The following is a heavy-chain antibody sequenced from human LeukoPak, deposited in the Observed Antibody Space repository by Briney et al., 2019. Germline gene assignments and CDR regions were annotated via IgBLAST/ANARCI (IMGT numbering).Heavy chain of an antibody. V-gene: IGHV3-30*02. CDR2: IRYDGSNK. CDR1: GFTFSSYG. J-gene: IGHJ6*03. D-gene: IGHD3-3*01. Sequence: GGSLRLSCAASGFTFSSYGMHWVRQAPGKGLEWVAFIRYDGSNKYYADSVKGRFTISRDNSKNTLYLQMNSLRAEDTAVYYCAAPPVWSGYYIPYYMDVWGKGTRSPSP. CDR3: AAPPVWSGYYIPYYMDV.